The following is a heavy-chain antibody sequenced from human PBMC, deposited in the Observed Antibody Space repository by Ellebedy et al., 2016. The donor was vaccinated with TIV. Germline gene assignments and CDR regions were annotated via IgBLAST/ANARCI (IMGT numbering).Heavy chain of an antibody. CDR1: GFTFSIYS. CDR3: ARDLRTYGSNPFDY. D-gene: IGHD4/OR15-4a*01. Sequence: GESLKISXVASGFTFSIYSMNWVRQTPGKGLEWVASISGSGSYIYYGDSLKGRIVISRDNAKNSLYLHMNSLRAEDTAVYYCARDLRTYGSNPFDYWGQGTLVTVSS. CDR2: ISGSGSYI. V-gene: IGHV3-21*01. J-gene: IGHJ4*02.